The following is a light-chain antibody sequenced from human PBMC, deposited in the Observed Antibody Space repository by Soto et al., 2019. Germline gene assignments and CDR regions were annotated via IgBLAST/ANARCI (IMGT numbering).Light chain of an antibody. Sequence: DIQMNNSPFTLSASVGERVTITCLASQSISGWLAWYQQKPGKAPKLLIYDASSLESGVPSRFSGSGSGTEFTLTISRLEPEDFTVYYCQQYGSSPQTFGQVTKV. CDR2: DAS. CDR3: QQYGSSPQT. CDR1: QSISGW. V-gene: IGKV1-5*01. J-gene: IGKJ1*01.